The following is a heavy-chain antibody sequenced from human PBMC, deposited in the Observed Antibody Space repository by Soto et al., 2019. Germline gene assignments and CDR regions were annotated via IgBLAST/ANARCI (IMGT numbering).Heavy chain of an antibody. V-gene: IGHV1-46*01. J-gene: IGHJ4*02. CDR3: ARVGPVNFLITCGGDCYSDY. CDR1: GYTFTSYY. Sequence: QVQLVQSGAEVKKPGASVKVSCKASGYTFTSYYMHWVRQAPGQGLEWMGIINPSGGSTSYAQKFQGRVTMTRVTSMSTVYMELSSLRSEDTAVYYCARVGPVNFLITCGGDCYSDYWGQGTLVTVSS. D-gene: IGHD2-21*02. CDR2: INPSGGST.